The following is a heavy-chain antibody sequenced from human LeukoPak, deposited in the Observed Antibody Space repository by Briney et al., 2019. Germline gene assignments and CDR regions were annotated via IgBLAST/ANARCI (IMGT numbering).Heavy chain of an antibody. D-gene: IGHD3-22*01. Sequence: ASVKVSCKASGYTFTSYAMHWVRQAPGQRLEWMGWINAGNGNTKYSQKFQGRVTITRDTSASTAYMELSSLRSEDTAVYYCARSYYDSSGYYEGYFQHWGQGTLVTVSS. CDR3: ARSYYDSSGYYEGYFQH. V-gene: IGHV1-3*01. J-gene: IGHJ1*01. CDR2: INAGNGNT. CDR1: GYTFTSYA.